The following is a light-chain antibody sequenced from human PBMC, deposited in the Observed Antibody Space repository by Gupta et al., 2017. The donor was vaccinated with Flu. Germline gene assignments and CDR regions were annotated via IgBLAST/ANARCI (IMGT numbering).Light chain of an antibody. V-gene: IGLV1-44*01. J-gene: IGLJ3*02. CDR2: TDH. CDR3: AAWDDSLSAKV. CDR1: TSNIGTNP. Sequence: ISCSGSTSNIGTNPVHWFQQLPGAAPKLLIYTDHQRPSGVPDRFSGSKSGTSASLAISGLQSEDEADYYCAAWDDSLSAKVFGGGPRLSVL.